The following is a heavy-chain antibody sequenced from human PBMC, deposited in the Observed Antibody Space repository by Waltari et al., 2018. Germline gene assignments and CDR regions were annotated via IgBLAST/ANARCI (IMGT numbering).Heavy chain of an antibody. Sequence: QVQLVQSGAEVKKPGASVKVSCKASGYTFTSYGISWVRQAPGQGLEWMGWISAYKGNTNYAQKLQGRVTMTTDTSTSTAYMELRSLRSDDTAVYYCARDSSGYYYYNDAFDIWGQGTMVTVSS. CDR1: GYTFTSYG. CDR2: ISAYKGNT. D-gene: IGHD3-22*01. J-gene: IGHJ3*02. V-gene: IGHV1-18*01. CDR3: ARDSSGYYYYNDAFDI.